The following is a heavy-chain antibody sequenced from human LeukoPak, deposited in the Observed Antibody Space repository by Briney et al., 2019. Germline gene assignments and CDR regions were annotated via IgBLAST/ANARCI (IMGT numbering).Heavy chain of an antibody. V-gene: IGHV3-43D*03. CDR3: AKDKGLEPFESTGYFDD. CDR1: GFTFDDYA. CDR2: ISWDDVTT. J-gene: IGHJ4*02. Sequence: PGGSLRLSCAASGFTFDDYAMHWVRQAPGKGLEWVSLISWDDVTTYYADSVKGRFTISRDNSKNSLYLQMNSLRPEDTALYYCAKDKGLEPFESTGYFDDWGQGTLVSVSS. D-gene: IGHD3-22*01.